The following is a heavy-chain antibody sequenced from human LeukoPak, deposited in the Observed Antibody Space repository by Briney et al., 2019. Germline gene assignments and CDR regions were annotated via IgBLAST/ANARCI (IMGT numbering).Heavy chain of an antibody. CDR2: IYHSGST. V-gene: IGHV4-39*01. CDR1: GGSISSSTYY. J-gene: IGHJ4*02. D-gene: IGHD2-8*01. CDR3: ARLKDDVTKFDY. Sequence: SETLSLTCTVSGGSISSSTYYWDWIRQAPGKGLEWIGNIYHSGSTYYNPSLKSRVTISVDTSKNQLSLKLSSLTAADTAVYYCARLKDDVTKFDYWGQGTLVTVSS.